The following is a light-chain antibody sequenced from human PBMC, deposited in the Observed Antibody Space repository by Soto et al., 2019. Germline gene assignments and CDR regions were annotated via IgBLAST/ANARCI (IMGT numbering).Light chain of an antibody. CDR1: QSISRS. J-gene: IGKJ3*01. CDR3: QQYSDFLIS. Sequence: DIQMTQSPATLSASVGDRVTITCRASQSISRSLAWYQQKPGKAPSLLIYAASSLEGGVPSRFSGSGFGTEFTLTITNLQPADFATYYCQQYSDFLISFGPGTTVDFK. V-gene: IGKV1-5*01. CDR2: AAS.